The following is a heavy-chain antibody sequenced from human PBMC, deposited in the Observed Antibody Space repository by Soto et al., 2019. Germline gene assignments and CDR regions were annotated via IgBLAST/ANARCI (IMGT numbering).Heavy chain of an antibody. Sequence: PGGSLRLSCAVSGFTFSHYWMSWVRQAPGGGLDWLANIKEDGSQKYYVDSVKGRFTISRDNAKNTLYLQMTRLRVDDTSLYYCARDASDLGPDNDYWGQGTLVTVSS. CDR1: GFTFSHYW. V-gene: IGHV3-7*04. J-gene: IGHJ4*02. CDR3: ARDASDLGPDNDY. CDR2: IKEDGSQK.